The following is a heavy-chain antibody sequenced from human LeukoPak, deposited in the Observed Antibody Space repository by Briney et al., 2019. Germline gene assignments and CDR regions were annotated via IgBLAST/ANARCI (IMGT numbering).Heavy chain of an antibody. CDR2: INPNSGGT. V-gene: IGHV1-2*02. CDR1: GCTFTGYY. J-gene: IGHJ5*02. D-gene: IGHD2-2*01. Sequence: ASVKVSCKASGCTFTGYYMHWVRQAPGQGLEWMGWINPNSGGTNYAQKFQGRVTMTRDTSISTAYMELSRLRSDDTAVYYCARDDSRGVVPAAPNWFDPWGQGTLVTVSS. CDR3: ARDDSRGVVPAAPNWFDP.